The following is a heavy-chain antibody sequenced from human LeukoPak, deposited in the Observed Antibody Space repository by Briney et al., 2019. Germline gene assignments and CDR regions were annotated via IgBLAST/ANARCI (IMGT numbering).Heavy chain of an antibody. Sequence: GGSLSLSCAASGFTFSSYWMSWVRQAPGKGLEWVANIKHGGSEKYNVDSVNGRFTIARDNAKHLLYLQTTSLGAEDTVYYYVAKNKRQWLARALEVYIDYGNQESLVTV. D-gene: IGHD6-19*01. CDR3: AKNKRQWLARALEVYIDY. CDR1: GFTFSSYW. V-gene: IGHV3-7*01. CDR2: IKHGGSEK. J-gene: IGHJ4*02.